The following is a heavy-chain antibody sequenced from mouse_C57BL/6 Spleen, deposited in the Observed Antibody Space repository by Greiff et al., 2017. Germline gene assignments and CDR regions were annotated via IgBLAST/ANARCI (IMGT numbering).Heavy chain of an antibody. V-gene: IGHV14-3*01. CDR3: ARGDYGSSSFDY. CDR2: IDPANGNT. J-gene: IGHJ2*01. CDR1: GFTFTNTY. Sequence: VQLQQSVAELVRPGASVKLSCTASGFTFTNTYMHWVKQRPGQGLEWIGRIDPANGNTKYAPKFQGKATITVDTSSNTAYRQLSSLTSEDTAIYYWARGDYGSSSFDYWGQGTTLTVSA. D-gene: IGHD1-1*01.